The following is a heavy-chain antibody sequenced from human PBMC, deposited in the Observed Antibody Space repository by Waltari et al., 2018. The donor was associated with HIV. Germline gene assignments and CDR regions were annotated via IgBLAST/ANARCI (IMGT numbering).Heavy chain of an antibody. CDR1: GGSISSSSYY. V-gene: IGHV4-39*01. J-gene: IGHJ3*02. CDR2: IDYSGST. D-gene: IGHD6-25*01. CDR3: ARPSKQRTPVSAFDI. Sequence: QLQLQESGPGLVKSSETLSLTCTASGGSISSSSYYWGWIRQPPGKGLEWIGSIDYSGSTYYNPSLRSRVTISVDTSKNQFSLKLSSVTATDTAVYYCARPSKQRTPVSAFDIWGQGTMVTVSS.